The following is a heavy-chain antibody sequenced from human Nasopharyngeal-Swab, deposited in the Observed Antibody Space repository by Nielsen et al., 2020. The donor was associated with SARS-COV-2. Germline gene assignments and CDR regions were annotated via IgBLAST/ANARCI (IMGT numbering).Heavy chain of an antibody. V-gene: IGHV3-11*04. Sequence: GGSLRLSCAASGFIFSDYYMSWVRQVPGKGLEWVSYISTSGTTIYYADSVKGRFTISRDNAKNSLYLQMNSLRAEDTAVYYCARDSYTNGLVKTFWGQGTLVTVSS. J-gene: IGHJ4*02. CDR3: ARDSYTNGLVKTF. D-gene: IGHD4-11*01. CDR2: ISTSGTTI. CDR1: GFIFSDYY.